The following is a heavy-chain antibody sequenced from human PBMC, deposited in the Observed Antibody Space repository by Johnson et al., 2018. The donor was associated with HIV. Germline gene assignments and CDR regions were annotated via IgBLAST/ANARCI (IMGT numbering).Heavy chain of an antibody. CDR2: MSSSGSTI. CDR3: AKHSSSWYDDAFDI. V-gene: IGHV3-11*01. CDR1: GFSFSDYY. D-gene: IGHD6-13*01. J-gene: IGHJ3*02. Sequence: VQLVESGGGLVQPGGSLKLSCAASGFSFSDYYMSWIRQAPGKGLEWISYMSSSGSTIYHADSLKGRFTISRDNSKNTLFLQMNSLRAEDTAVYYCAKHSSSWYDDAFDIWGQGTMVTVSS.